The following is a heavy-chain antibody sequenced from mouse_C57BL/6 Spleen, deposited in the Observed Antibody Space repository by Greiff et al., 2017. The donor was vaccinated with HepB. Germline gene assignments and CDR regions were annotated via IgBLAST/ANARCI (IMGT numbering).Heavy chain of an antibody. D-gene: IGHD1-1*01. CDR2: ISSGGSYT. CDR3: ARHMTTVVATGYFDV. Sequence: EVQGVESGGDLVKPGGSLKLSCAASGFTFSSYGMSWVRQTPDKRLEWVATISSGGSYTYYPDSVKGRFTISRDNAKNTLYLQMSSLKSEDTAMYDCARHMTTVVATGYFDVWGTGTTVTVSS. J-gene: IGHJ1*03. V-gene: IGHV5-6*01. CDR1: GFTFSSYG.